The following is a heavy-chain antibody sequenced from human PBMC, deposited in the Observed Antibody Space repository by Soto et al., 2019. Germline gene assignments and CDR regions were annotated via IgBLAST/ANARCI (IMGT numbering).Heavy chain of an antibody. D-gene: IGHD2-2*01. Sequence: QVQLVESGGGVVQPGRSLRLSCAASGFTFSSYGMHWVRQAPGKGLEWVAVIWYDGSNKYYADSVKGRFTISRDNSKNTLYLQMNSLRAEDTAVYYCARGLASSPPYYYYGMDVWGQGTTVTVSS. V-gene: IGHV3-33*01. J-gene: IGHJ6*02. CDR2: IWYDGSNK. CDR3: ARGLASSPPYYYYGMDV. CDR1: GFTFSSYG.